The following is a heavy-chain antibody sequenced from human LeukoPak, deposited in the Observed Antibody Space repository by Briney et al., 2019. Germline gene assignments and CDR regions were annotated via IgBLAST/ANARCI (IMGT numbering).Heavy chain of an antibody. D-gene: IGHD6-13*01. CDR2: INPKTGAA. Sequence: ASVKVSCKASGYIFSDYYMHWVRQAPGQGLEWLGWINPKTGAADYAQQFRGRITMTRDTSINTDYMEMKRVTSDDTAVYYCARGAEAETSPLDYWGQGTLDTVSS. J-gene: IGHJ4*02. CDR1: GYIFSDYY. CDR3: ARGAEAETSPLDY. V-gene: IGHV1-2*02.